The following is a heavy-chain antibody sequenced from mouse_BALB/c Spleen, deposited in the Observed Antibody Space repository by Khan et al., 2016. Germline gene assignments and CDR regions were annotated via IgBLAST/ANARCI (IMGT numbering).Heavy chain of an antibody. V-gene: IGHV1S29*02. CDR2: FYPYNGDS. D-gene: IGHD4-1*01. CDR3: ARSLGRHYYFDV. Sequence: IQLVQSGPELVKPGASVKISCKASGYSFTDYNMHWVKQSHGKSLEWIGYFYPYNGDSGYNQNFKAKATLTVDISSSTAYMELRRLTSEDSAVYYCARSLGRHYYFDVWGAGTTVTVSS. CDR1: GYSFTDYN. J-gene: IGHJ1*01.